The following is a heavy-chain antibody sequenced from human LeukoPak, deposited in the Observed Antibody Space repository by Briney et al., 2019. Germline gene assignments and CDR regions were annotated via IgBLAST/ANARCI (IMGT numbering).Heavy chain of an antibody. J-gene: IGHJ4*02. CDR1: GFTFSSYA. D-gene: IGHD6-13*01. CDR3: ASALYSSSGNY. CDR2: ISYDGSNK. V-gene: IGHV3-30*14. Sequence: PGRSLRLSCAASGFTFSSYAMHWVRQAPGKGLEWVAVISYDGSNKYYADSVKGRFTISRDNSKNTLYLQMNSLRAEDTAVYYCASALYSSSGNYWGQGTLVTVSS.